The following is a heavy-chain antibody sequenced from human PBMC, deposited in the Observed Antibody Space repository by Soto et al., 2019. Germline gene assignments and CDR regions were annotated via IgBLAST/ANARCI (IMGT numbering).Heavy chain of an antibody. D-gene: IGHD4-17*01. CDR2: IYYSGST. CDR3: AKDRVKTTVTTPTDY. J-gene: IGHJ4*02. V-gene: IGHV4-59*01. Sequence: SETLSLTCTVSGGSISSYYWSWIRQPPGKGLEWIGYIYYSGSTNYNPSLKSRVTISVDTSKNQFSLKLSSVTAADTAVYYCAKDRVKTTVTTPTDYWGQGTLVTVSS. CDR1: GGSISSYY.